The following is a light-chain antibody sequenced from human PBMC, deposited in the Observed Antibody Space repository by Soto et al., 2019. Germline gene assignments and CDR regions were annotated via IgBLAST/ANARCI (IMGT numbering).Light chain of an antibody. V-gene: IGKV3-15*01. CDR1: QSVGSN. CDR3: QQYNNLPPDRT. Sequence: EIVMTQSPATLSVSPGERATLSCRASQSVGSNLAWYQQKPGQAPRLLIYGASTRATGIPARVSGSGSGTEFTLTISSLQSEDFAIYFCQQYNNLPPDRTFGQGTKVEIK. CDR2: GAS. J-gene: IGKJ1*01.